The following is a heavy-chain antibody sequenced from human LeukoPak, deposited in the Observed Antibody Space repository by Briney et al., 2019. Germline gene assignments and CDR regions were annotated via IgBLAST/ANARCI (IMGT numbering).Heavy chain of an antibody. V-gene: IGHV3-9*01. D-gene: IGHD2/OR15-2a*01. CDR2: ISWNSGNI. CDR3: AKDAYGGATFFYYMNV. J-gene: IGHJ6*03. CDR1: GFTFDDYA. Sequence: GGSLRLSCAGSGFTFDDYAMHWVRQTPGKGLEWVSGISWNSGNIAYADFVGGRFTISRDNAKNSLSLQMNSLSDEDTAVYYCAKDAYGGATFFYYMNVGGKGTTVTVSS.